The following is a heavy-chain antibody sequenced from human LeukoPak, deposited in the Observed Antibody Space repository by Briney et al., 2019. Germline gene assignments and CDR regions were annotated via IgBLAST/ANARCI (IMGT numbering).Heavy chain of an antibody. CDR3: ARETSYYYDSTGDAFDI. V-gene: IGHV3-48*03. CDR2: ISSSGSTI. J-gene: IGHJ3*02. D-gene: IGHD3-22*01. CDR1: GFTLSSYE. Sequence: PGGSLRLSCAASGFTLSSYEMNWVRQAPGKGLEWVSYISSSGSTIYYADSVKGRFTISRDNAKNSLYLQMNSLRAEDTAVYYCARETSYYYDSTGDAFDIWGQGTMVTVSS.